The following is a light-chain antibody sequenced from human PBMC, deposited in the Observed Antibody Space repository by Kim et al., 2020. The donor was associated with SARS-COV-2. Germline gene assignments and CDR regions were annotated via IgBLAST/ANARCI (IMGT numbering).Light chain of an antibody. Sequence: GQSGKISCSGSSSNIGSNYVSWYQHRPGTAPKLIIYRNNQRPSGGPDRFSGSKSGKSAYLASSGLRSEDEAEEYCAAWDDSLSGWVFGGGTKLTVL. CDR1: SSNIGSNY. V-gene: IGLV1-47*01. CDR2: RNN. CDR3: AAWDDSLSGWV. J-gene: IGLJ3*02.